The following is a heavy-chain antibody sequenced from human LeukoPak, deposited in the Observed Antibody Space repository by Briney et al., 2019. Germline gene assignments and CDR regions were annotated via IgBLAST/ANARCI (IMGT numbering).Heavy chain of an antibody. V-gene: IGHV3-74*01. J-gene: IGHJ1*01. Sequence: GGSLTLSCAASGFTFTSYWMHWVRQAPGKGLVWVARTNADGRGTSYADSVKGRFTISRDNAKNSLYLQMNSLRAEDTAVYYCATYSSLNRREFQYWGQGTLLTVSS. D-gene: IGHD3-22*01. CDR3: ATYSSLNRREFQY. CDR1: GFTFTSYW. CDR2: TNADGRGT.